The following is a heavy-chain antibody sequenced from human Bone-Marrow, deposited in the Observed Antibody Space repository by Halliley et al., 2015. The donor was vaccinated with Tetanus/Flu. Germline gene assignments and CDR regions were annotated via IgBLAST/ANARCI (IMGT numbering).Heavy chain of an antibody. V-gene: IGHV3-23*01. D-gene: IGHD2-15*01. CDR3: VRDVGPLVVAANPPLG. CDR2: ISCCGCNT. Sequence: ISCCGCNTYYVDSVKGRFSISRDNSKHTLYLQMNSLGAEDSALYYCVRDVGPLVVAANPPLGWGQGTQVTVSS. J-gene: IGHJ4*02.